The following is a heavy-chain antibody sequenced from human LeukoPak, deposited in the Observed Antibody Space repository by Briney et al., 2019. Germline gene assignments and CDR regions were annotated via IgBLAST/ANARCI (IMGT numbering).Heavy chain of an antibody. CDR2: IYYSGST. D-gene: IGHD6-13*01. V-gene: IGHV4-39*07. CDR3: ARVGSSWYQDWFFDL. Sequence: SETLSLTCTVSGGSISSSSYYWGWIRQPPGKGLEWIGSIYYSGSTYYNPSLKSRVTISVDTSKNQFSLKLSFVTAADTAVYYCARVGSSWYQDWFFDLWGRGTLVTVSS. CDR1: GGSISSSSYY. J-gene: IGHJ2*01.